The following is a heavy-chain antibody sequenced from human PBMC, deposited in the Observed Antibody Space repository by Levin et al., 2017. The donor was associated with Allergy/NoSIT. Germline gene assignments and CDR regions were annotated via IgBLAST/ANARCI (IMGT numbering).Heavy chain of an antibody. J-gene: IGHJ6*02. CDR3: GRGDYDIVVDLYGVDV. CDR2: INSDGSST. CDR1: GFTFSSYW. D-gene: IGHD2-15*01. Sequence: GESLKISCAASGFTFSSYWMHWVRQAPGKGLVWVSRINSDGSSTTYADSVKGRFTISRDNAKNTLYLQMHSLRAEDTAVYYCGRGDYDIVVDLYGVDVWGQGTTVTVSS. V-gene: IGHV3-74*01.